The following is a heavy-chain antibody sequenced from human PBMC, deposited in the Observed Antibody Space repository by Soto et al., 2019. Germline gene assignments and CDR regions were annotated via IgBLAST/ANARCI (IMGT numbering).Heavy chain of an antibody. CDR1: GGSIRGFY. Sequence: PSETLSLTCSVSGGSIRGFYWSWIRQPPGKGLEWIGYSYYTGGIRYNPSLESRVTISVDTSKNQFSLKMSSVTAADTAVYYCARVGEQWLGGDYYYNGMDVWGKGTTVTVS. D-gene: IGHD6-19*01. CDR2: SYYTGGI. CDR3: ARVGEQWLGGDYYYNGMDV. J-gene: IGHJ6*01. V-gene: IGHV4-59*01.